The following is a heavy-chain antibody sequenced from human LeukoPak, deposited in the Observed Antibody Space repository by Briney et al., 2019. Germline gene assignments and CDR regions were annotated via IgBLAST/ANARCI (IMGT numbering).Heavy chain of an antibody. CDR2: ISGSGCNT. D-gene: IGHD3-22*01. Sequence: GGSLRLSCAASGFTFSSYAMSWVRQAPGKGLEWVSAISGSGCNTYYADSVKGRFTISRDNSKNTLYLQMNSLRAEDTAVYYCAKGHDYYDSSGYYRPYYFDYWGQGTLVTVSS. V-gene: IGHV3-23*01. J-gene: IGHJ4*02. CDR1: GFTFSSYA. CDR3: AKGHDYYDSSGYYRPYYFDY.